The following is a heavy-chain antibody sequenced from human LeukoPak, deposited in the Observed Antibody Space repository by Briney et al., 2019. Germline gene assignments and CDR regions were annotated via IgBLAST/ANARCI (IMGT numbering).Heavy chain of an antibody. D-gene: IGHD2-2*02. Sequence: ASVKVSCKASGYTFTSYDINWVRQATGQGLEWMGWMNPNSGNTGYAQKFQGIVTMTRNTSISTAYMELSSLRSEDTAVYYCARGPPIPATVTDDAFDIWGQGTMVTVSS. CDR3: ARGPPIPATVTDDAFDI. CDR2: MNPNSGNT. J-gene: IGHJ3*02. V-gene: IGHV1-8*01. CDR1: GYTFTSYD.